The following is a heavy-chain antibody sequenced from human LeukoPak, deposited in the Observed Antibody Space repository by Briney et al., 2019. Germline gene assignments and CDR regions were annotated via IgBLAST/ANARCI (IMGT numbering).Heavy chain of an antibody. CDR3: ARYYYDSSGYAGPFDP. CDR1: GFTFSDYY. V-gene: IGHV3-11*06. CDR2: ISSSSSYT. Sequence: PGGSLRLSCAASGFTFSDYYMSWIRQAPGKGLEWVSYISSSSSYTNYADSVKGRFTISRDNAKNSLYLHMNSLRAEDTAVCYCARYYYDSSGYAGPFDPWGQGTLVTVSS. D-gene: IGHD3-22*01. J-gene: IGHJ5*02.